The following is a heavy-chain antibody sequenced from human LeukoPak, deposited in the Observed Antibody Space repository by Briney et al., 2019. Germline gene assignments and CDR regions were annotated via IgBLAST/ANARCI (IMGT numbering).Heavy chain of an antibody. V-gene: IGHV3-48*01. CDR1: GFTFSNYW. J-gene: IGHJ4*02. Sequence: GGSLRLSCAASGFTFSNYWMHWVRQAPGKGLEWVSYISSSGSTIYYADSVKGRFTISRDNSKNTFHLQMNSLRAEDTAVYYCARRAGDYSHPYDYWGQGTLVTVSS. CDR3: ARRAGDYSHPYDY. CDR2: ISSSGSTI. D-gene: IGHD3-22*01.